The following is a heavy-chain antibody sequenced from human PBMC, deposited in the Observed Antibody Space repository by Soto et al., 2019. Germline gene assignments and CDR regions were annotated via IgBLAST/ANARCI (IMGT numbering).Heavy chain of an antibody. V-gene: IGHV1-69*13. CDR3: ARDLDCGGDCYPKARAPHHAARTYYYGMDV. CDR1: GGTFSSYA. Sequence: GASVKVSCKASGGTFSSYAISWVRQAPGQGLEWMGGIIPIFGTANYAQKFQGRVTITADESTSTAYMELSSLRSEDTAVYYCARDLDCGGDCYPKARAPHHAARTYYYGMDVWGQGTTVTVSS. J-gene: IGHJ6*02. CDR2: IIPIFGTA. D-gene: IGHD2-21*02.